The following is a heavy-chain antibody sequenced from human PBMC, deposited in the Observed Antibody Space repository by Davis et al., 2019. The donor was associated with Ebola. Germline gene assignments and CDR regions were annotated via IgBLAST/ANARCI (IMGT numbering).Heavy chain of an antibody. CDR3: ARLRSGSSSFYFAY. V-gene: IGHV3-66*04. J-gene: IGHJ4*02. CDR2: IYSGGST. Sequence: GESLKISCAASGFTFSSNYMSWVRQAPGKGLEWVSVIYSGGSTYYADSVKGRFTISRDNSKNTLYLQMKSLRAEDTAVYYCARLRSGSSSFYFAYWGQGTLVTVSS. D-gene: IGHD6-6*01. CDR1: GFTFSSNY.